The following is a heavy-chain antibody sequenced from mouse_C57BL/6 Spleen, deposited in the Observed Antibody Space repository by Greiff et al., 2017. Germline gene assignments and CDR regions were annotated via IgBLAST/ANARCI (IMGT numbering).Heavy chain of an antibody. CDR1: GFTFTDYY. V-gene: IGHV1-26*01. J-gene: IGHJ3*01. Sequence: EVQLQQSGPELVKPGASVKISCKASGFTFTDYYMNWVKQSHGKSLEWIGDINPNNGGTSYKQKFKGKATLTVDKSSSTAYMVLRSLTSEDSAVSYCARPYYGHWGFAYWGQGTLVTVSA. CDR3: ARPYYGHWGFAY. CDR2: INPNNGGT. D-gene: IGHD2-10*01.